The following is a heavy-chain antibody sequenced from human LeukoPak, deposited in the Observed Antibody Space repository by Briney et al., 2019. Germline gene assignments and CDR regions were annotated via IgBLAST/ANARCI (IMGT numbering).Heavy chain of an antibody. J-gene: IGHJ4*02. CDR3: ARGPSLYYYDSSGYPYYFDY. CDR1: GFTFSSYS. D-gene: IGHD3-22*01. CDR2: ISSSSSYI. Sequence: GGSLRLSCAASGFTFSSYSENWVRQAPGKGLEWLSSISSSSSYIYYADSVKGRFTISRDNAKNSLYLQMNSLRAEDTAVYYCARGPSLYYYDSSGYPYYFDYWGQGTLVTVSS. V-gene: IGHV3-21*01.